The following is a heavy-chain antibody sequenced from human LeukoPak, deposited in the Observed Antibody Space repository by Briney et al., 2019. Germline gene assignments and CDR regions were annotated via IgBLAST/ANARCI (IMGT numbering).Heavy chain of an antibody. CDR1: GGSISSGGYY. CDR2: IYYSGST. CDR3: ARLRVYYDSSGYHRPFDY. D-gene: IGHD3-22*01. V-gene: IGHV4-31*03. J-gene: IGHJ4*02. Sequence: SETLSLTCTVSGGSISSGGYYWSWLRQHPGKGLEWIGYIYYSGSTYYNPSLKSRVTISVDTSKNQFSLKLSSVTAADTAVYYCARLRVYYDSSGYHRPFDYWGQGTLVTVSS.